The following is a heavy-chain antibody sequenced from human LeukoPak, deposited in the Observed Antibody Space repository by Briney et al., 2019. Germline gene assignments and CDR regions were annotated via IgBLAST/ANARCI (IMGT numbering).Heavy chain of an antibody. Sequence: GGSLRLSCAASGFTFSSYAMSWVRQAPGKGLEWVSAISGSGGNTYYADSVKGRFTISRDISKNTLFLQMNSLRAEDTAVYYCAKDRSTMIVVVMTWGQGTLVTVSS. CDR3: AKDRSTMIVVVMT. CDR2: ISGSGGNT. D-gene: IGHD3-22*01. J-gene: IGHJ5*02. CDR1: GFTFSSYA. V-gene: IGHV3-23*01.